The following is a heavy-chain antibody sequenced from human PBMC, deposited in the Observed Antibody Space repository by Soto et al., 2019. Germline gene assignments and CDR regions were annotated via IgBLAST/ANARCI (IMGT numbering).Heavy chain of an antibody. CDR1: GGSISSGDYY. CDR2: IYYSGST. Sequence: QVQLQESGPGLVKPSQTLSLTCTVSGGSISSGDYYWSWIRQPPGKGLEWIGYIYYSGSTYYNPSLKSRVTISVDTSKSDFSLKLSSVSAADRAVYYCARVGGFGATTIDYWGQGTLVTVSS. D-gene: IGHD3-10*01. V-gene: IGHV4-30-4*01. J-gene: IGHJ4*02. CDR3: ARVGGFGATTIDY.